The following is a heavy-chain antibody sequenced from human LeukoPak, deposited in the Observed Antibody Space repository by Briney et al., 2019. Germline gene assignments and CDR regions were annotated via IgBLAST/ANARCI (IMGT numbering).Heavy chain of an antibody. D-gene: IGHD3-16*01. CDR3: ARFGVDYDMDV. J-gene: IGHJ6*02. CDR2: IHYSGKA. Sequence: WVRQAPGKGLEWIGQIHYSGKADYNPSLRSRITISVDTSKNQMSLKVTSVTAADTAVYYCARFGVDYDMDVWGQGTTVTVS. V-gene: IGHV4-59*01.